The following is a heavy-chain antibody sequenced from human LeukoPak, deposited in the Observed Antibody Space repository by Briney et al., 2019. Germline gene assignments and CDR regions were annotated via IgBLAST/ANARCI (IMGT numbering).Heavy chain of an antibody. CDR3: ARLAAAGTDFDY. CDR1: GFTFSSYT. CDR2: ISSSSSYI. J-gene: IGHJ4*02. Sequence: PGWSLRLSCAASGFTFSSYTMSWLRPAPGKGLEWVSSISSSSSYIYYAASVKGRFTVSSDNAKTSLYLQANRLRAHDSALYYCARLAAAGTDFDYWGLGTQVGVSS. D-gene: IGHD6-13*01. V-gene: IGHV3-21*01.